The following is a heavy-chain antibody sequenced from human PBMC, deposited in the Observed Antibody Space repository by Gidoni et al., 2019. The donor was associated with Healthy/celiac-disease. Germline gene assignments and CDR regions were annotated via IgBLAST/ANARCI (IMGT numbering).Heavy chain of an antibody. CDR2: ISYDGSNK. D-gene: IGHD5-18*01. V-gene: IGHV3-30*18. CDR3: AKAAGYTVMARIDY. J-gene: IGHJ4*02. Sequence: QVQLVESGGGVVQPGRSVRLSCAASGFSFSSYGMHWVRQAPGKGLEWVAVISYDGSNKYYVDSVKGRFTISRDNSKNTLYLQMNSLRAEDTAVYYCAKAAGYTVMARIDYWGQGTLVTVSS. CDR1: GFSFSSYG.